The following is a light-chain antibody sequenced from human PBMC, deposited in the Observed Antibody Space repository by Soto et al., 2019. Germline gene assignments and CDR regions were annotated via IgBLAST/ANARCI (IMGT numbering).Light chain of an antibody. CDR1: QTISSW. J-gene: IGKJ1*01. Sequence: DIQMTQSPSTLSGSVGDRVTTTCRASQTISSWLAWYQQKPGKAPKLLIYKASTLKSGVPSRFSGSGSGTEFTLTISSLQPDDFATYYCQRYNSYSEAFGQGTKV. CDR2: KAS. CDR3: QRYNSYSEA. V-gene: IGKV1-5*03.